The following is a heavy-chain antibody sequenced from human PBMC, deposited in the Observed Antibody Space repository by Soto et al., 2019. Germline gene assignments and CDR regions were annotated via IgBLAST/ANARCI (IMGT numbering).Heavy chain of an antibody. CDR2: IYYSGST. V-gene: IGHV4-39*01. CDR3: ARHPLTGPPLY. Sequence: SETLSLTCTVSGGSISSSSYYWGWIRQPPGKGLEWIGSIYYSGSTYYNPSLKSRVTISVDTSKNQFSLKLSSVTAADTAVYYCARHPLTGPPLYWGQGTLVTVSS. CDR1: GGSISSSSYY. D-gene: IGHD3-9*01. J-gene: IGHJ4*02.